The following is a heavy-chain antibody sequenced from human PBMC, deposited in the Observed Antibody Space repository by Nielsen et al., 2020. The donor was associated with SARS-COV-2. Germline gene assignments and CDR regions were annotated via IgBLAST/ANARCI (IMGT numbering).Heavy chain of an antibody. CDR2: ISYDGTE. J-gene: IGHJ4*02. CDR1: GFTFSSHA. CDR3: ARDLMVGDGGDY. Sequence: GGSLRLSCATSGFTFSSHALHWVRQAPGKGLQWMAIISYDGTEHYADSVKGRFTISRDNSKNTLYLQMNSLRAEDTAVYYCARDLMVGDGGDYWGQGTLVTVSS. V-gene: IGHV3-30*04. D-gene: IGHD3-10*01.